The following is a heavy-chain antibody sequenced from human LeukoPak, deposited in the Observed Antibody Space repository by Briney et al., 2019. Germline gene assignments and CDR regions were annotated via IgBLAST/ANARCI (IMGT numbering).Heavy chain of an antibody. CDR3: ARNWNYDEYFDY. CDR2: INPNSGGT. J-gene: IGHJ4*02. V-gene: IGHV1-2*02. Sequence: ASVKVSCKASGYTFTGYYMHWVRQAPGQGLEWMGWINPNSGGTNYAQKFQGRVTMTRDTSISTAYTELSRLRSDDTAVYYCARNWNYDEYFDYWGQGTLVTVSS. D-gene: IGHD1-7*01. CDR1: GYTFTGYY.